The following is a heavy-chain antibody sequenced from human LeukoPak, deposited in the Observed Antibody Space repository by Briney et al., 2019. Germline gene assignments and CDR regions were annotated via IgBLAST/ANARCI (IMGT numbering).Heavy chain of an antibody. D-gene: IGHD5-12*01. J-gene: IGHJ3*02. CDR2: IYYSGST. CDR3: ARHGGESIVAMILHAFDI. V-gene: IGHV4-59*08. Sequence: PSETLSLTCTVSGGSISSYSWSWIRQPPGKGQEWIGSIYYSGSTNYNPSLKSRVTMSVDTSKNQFSLKLSSVTAADTAVYYCARHGGESIVAMILHAFDIWGQGTMVTVSS. CDR1: GGSISSYS.